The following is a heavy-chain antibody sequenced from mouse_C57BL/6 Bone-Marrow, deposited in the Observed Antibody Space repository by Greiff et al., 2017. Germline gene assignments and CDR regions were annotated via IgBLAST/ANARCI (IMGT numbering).Heavy chain of an antibody. CDR3: ARPYDSNYWYFDV. V-gene: IGHV1-55*01. CDR1: GYTFTSYW. J-gene: IGHJ1*03. D-gene: IGHD2-5*01. Sequence: VQLQQPGAELVKPGASVKMSCKASGYTFTSYWITWVKQRPGQGLEWIGDLYPGSGSTNYNEKFKSKATLTVDTSSSTAYMQLSSLTSEDSAVYYCARPYDSNYWYFDVWGTGTTVTVSS. CDR2: LYPGSGST.